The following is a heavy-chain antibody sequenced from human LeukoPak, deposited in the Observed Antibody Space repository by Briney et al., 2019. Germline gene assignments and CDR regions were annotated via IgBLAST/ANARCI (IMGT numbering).Heavy chain of an antibody. D-gene: IGHD6-13*01. CDR1: GFTVSSNY. CDR3: ANFEGSSQAFHI. J-gene: IGHJ3*01. CDR2: VLYDGSKK. V-gene: IGHV3-30*18. Sequence: GGSLRLSCAASGFTVSSNYMSWVRQAPGKGLEWVAAVLYDGSKKYYADSVKGRFSIYRDNSNYTLYLQMNSVRAEDTAVYHCANFEGSSQAFHIWGQGTMVTVSS.